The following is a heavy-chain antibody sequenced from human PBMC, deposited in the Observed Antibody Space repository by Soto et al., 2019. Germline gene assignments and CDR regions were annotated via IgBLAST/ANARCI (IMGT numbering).Heavy chain of an antibody. D-gene: IGHD2-8*01. Sequence: QVQLQESGPGVVQPSETLSLTCTVSGDSISYYYWSWIRQPPGRGLEWIGYVHASDNGDDNPSLMGRLTISMDTSKNQFSLNLRSVTAADTAVYVCARHKPYGACFFGPYYFDSWGQGTLVTVSS. CDR2: VHASDNG. V-gene: IGHV4-59*08. CDR1: GDSISYYY. J-gene: IGHJ4*02. CDR3: ARHKPYGACFFGPYYFDS.